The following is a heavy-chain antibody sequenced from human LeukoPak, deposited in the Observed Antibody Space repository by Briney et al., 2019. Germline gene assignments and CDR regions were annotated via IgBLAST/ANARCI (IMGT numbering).Heavy chain of an antibody. J-gene: IGHJ6*02. CDR1: GYTFTSYG. CDR2: ISAYNGNT. D-gene: IGHD3-9*01. V-gene: IGHV1-18*01. Sequence: GASVKVSCKASGYTFTSYGISWVRQAPGQGLEWMGWISAYNGNTNYAQKLQGRVTMTTDTSTSTAYMELRSLRSDDTAVYYRARDNYDISYWYYYYGMDVWGQGTTVTVSS. CDR3: ARDNYDISYWYYYYGMDV.